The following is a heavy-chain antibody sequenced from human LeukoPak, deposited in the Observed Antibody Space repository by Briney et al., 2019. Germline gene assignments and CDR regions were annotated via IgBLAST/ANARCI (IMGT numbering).Heavy chain of an antibody. V-gene: IGHV3-21*01. Sequence: GGSLRLSCAASGFTFSSYSMNWVRQAPGKGLEWVSSISSSSAYIYYADSMKGRFTISRDNAKNTLYLQMNSLRPEDTAVYYCAKDHQQQLVHYFDYWGQGTLVTVSS. CDR1: GFTFSSYS. CDR2: ISSSSAYI. J-gene: IGHJ4*02. D-gene: IGHD6-13*01. CDR3: AKDHQQQLVHYFDY.